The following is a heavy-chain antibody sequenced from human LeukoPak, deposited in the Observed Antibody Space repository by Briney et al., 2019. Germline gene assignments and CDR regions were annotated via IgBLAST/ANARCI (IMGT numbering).Heavy chain of an antibody. J-gene: IGHJ4*02. D-gene: IGHD2-15*01. CDR3: ASTGDCSGGSCRSRWGY. Sequence: GEPLKIPCKAFGYSFRHLWNSRVRQMPGKGLEWMGRIDPSDSYSNYSPSFQGHVTISADKSLSTAYLQWGTLRASDTAMYYCASTGDCSGGSCRSRWGYWGQGTLVTVSS. V-gene: IGHV5-10-1*01. CDR1: GYSFRHLW. CDR2: IDPSDSYS.